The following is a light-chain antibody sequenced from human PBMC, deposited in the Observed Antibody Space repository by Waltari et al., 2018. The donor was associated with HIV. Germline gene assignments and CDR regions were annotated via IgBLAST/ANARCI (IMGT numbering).Light chain of an antibody. V-gene: IGLV4-69*01. Sequence: QLVLTQSPSASASLGASVKLTCTLSSGHSSYVIAWHQQQPKKGPRYLMKLNSDGSHFKGDGIPDRFSGSSSGAGRYLTISSRQSEDEADYYCQTWGTGIVVFGGGTKLTVL. CDR2: LNSDGSH. J-gene: IGLJ2*01. CDR3: QTWGTGIVV. CDR1: SGHSSYV.